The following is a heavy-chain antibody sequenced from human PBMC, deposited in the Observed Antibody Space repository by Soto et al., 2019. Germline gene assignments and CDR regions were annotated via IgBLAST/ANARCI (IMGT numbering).Heavy chain of an antibody. J-gene: IGHJ4*02. V-gene: IGHV3-74*01. Sequence: EVQLVESGGGLVQPGESLPLSCAASGFTFSSYWMHWVRQAPGKGLVWVSRIKSDGSGTYYADSVKGRLTISRDTAKYTLYLQMNSLRVEDTAVYFSARGDGDRYDGNVSLGRHWGQVALVTVSS. CDR3: ARGDGDRYDGNVSLGRH. CDR2: IKSDGSGT. D-gene: IGHD2-21*01. CDR1: GFTFSSYW.